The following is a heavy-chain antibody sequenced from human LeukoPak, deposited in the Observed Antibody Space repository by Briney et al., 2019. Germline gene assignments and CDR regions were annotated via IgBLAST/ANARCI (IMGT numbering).Heavy chain of an antibody. D-gene: IGHD1-26*01. Sequence: GGSLRLSCAASGFTFSSYAMSWVRLAPGGGLEWVSSISSSGGTTYFAESMEGRFTISRDSSRNTLLLQMNSLRAEDTAIYYCARLVGATTSAFDVWGQGTMVTVSS. V-gene: IGHV3-23*01. CDR1: GFTFSSYA. CDR3: ARLVGATTSAFDV. J-gene: IGHJ3*01. CDR2: ISSSGGTT.